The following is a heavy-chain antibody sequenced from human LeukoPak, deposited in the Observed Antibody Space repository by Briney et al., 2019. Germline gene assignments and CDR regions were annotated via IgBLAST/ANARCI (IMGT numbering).Heavy chain of an antibody. CDR1: GGSINSYY. CDR3: ARSYGSGNYYRYFDY. Sequence: SETLSLTCTVSGGSINSYYWSWIRQPPGKGLEWIGYIHYSGSTNYNPSLKSRVTMSIDTSKNQCSLRLSSVTAADTAVYYCARSYGSGNYYRYFDYWGQGTLVTVSS. J-gene: IGHJ4*02. CDR2: IHYSGST. V-gene: IGHV4-59*01. D-gene: IGHD3-10*01.